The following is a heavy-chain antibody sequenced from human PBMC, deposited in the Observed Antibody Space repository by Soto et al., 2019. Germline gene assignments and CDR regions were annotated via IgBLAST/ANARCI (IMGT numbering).Heavy chain of an antibody. Sequence: QVQLQESGPGLVKPSQTLSLTCTVSGGSISSGDYYWSWIRQPPGKGLEWIGYIYYSGSTYYNPSLKSRVTISVDTSKNQFALKLSSVTAADTAVYYCARGQFSYGSGSDNWFDPWGQGTLVTVSS. D-gene: IGHD3-10*01. CDR2: IYYSGST. CDR1: GGSISSGDYY. CDR3: ARGQFSYGSGSDNWFDP. J-gene: IGHJ5*02. V-gene: IGHV4-30-4*01.